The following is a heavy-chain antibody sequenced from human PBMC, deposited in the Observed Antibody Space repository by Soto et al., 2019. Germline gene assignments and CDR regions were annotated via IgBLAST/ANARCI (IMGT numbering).Heavy chain of an antibody. D-gene: IGHD2-8*01. CDR1: GYTFTNYY. J-gene: IGHJ4*02. Sequence: QVQLVQSGAEVKKPGASVKVSCKASGYTFTNYYIHWVRQAPGQGLEWMGVISPSGVSTSYAQKFQGRITITTDTSTSTVDMEVSSLTFEDTAVYYCARALTMYGRFDYWGQGTLVTVSS. V-gene: IGHV1-46*01. CDR3: ARALTMYGRFDY. CDR2: ISPSGVST.